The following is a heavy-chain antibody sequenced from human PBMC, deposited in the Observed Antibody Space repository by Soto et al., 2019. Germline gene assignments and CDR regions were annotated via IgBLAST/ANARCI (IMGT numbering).Heavy chain of an antibody. CDR3: ARVHPKGVDFWSGFYYYYGMDV. Sequence: SETLFLTCAVYGVSFSGYYWSLIRPPPGKGLEWIGEINHSGSTNYNPSLKSRVTISVDTSKNQFSLKLSSVTAADTAVYYCARVHPKGVDFWSGFYYYYGMDVWGQGTTVTVSS. CDR1: GVSFSGYY. CDR2: INHSGST. J-gene: IGHJ6*02. D-gene: IGHD3-3*01. V-gene: IGHV4-34*01.